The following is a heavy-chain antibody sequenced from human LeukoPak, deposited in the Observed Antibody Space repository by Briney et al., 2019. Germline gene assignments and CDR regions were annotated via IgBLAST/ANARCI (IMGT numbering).Heavy chain of an antibody. V-gene: IGHV3-23*01. Sequence: GGSLRLSCAASGFTFSSYWMHWVRQAPGKGLEWVSAISGSGGSTYYADSVKGRFTISRDNSKNTLYLQMNSLRAEDTAVYYCAKDLERITIFGVVTDWGQGTLVTVSS. CDR3: AKDLERITIFGVVTD. CDR1: GFTFSSYW. D-gene: IGHD3-3*01. J-gene: IGHJ4*02. CDR2: ISGSGGST.